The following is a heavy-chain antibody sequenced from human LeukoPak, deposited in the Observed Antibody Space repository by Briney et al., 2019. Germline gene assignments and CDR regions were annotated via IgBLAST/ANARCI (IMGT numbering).Heavy chain of an antibody. CDR1: GGSISHYY. CDR2: IFYNGST. V-gene: IGHV4-59*01. Sequence: PSETLSLTCSVSGGSISHYYFSWIRQPPGKGLEWIGYIFYNGSTYFNPSLKKRLTMSVDTSQKEFSLKLNSVTAADTAVYYCARERAPRRRGSRGVIFHDALDIWGRGTLVTVSS. D-gene: IGHD3-10*01. J-gene: IGHJ3*02. CDR3: ARERAPRRRGSRGVIFHDALDI.